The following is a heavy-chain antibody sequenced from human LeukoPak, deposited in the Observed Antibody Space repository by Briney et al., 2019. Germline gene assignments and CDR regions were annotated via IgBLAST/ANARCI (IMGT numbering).Heavy chain of an antibody. D-gene: IGHD5/OR15-5a*01. V-gene: IGHV4-59*11. CDR1: GGSISSHH. J-gene: IGHJ4*02. Sequence: SETLSLTCTVSGGSISSHHWSWIRQPPGKGLEWIAYIHYSGSTNYNPSLKSRVTISVETSKNQFSLKLNSVTAADTAVYYCARDLGVSTIGYFDYWGQGALVTVSS. CDR2: IHYSGST. CDR3: ARDLGVSTIGYFDY.